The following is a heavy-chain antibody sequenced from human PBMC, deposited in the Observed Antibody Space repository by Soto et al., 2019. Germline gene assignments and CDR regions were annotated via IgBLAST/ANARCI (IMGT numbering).Heavy chain of an antibody. CDR3: AKDGTMTTVTSCYFDL. D-gene: IGHD4-17*01. J-gene: IGHJ2*01. V-gene: IGHV3-30*18. Sequence: QVQLVESGGGVVQPGRSLRLSCAASGFTFSSYGMHWVRQAPGKGLEWVAVISYDGSNKYYADSVKGRFTISRDNSKNTLYLQMNSLRAEDTAVYYCAKDGTMTTVTSCYFDLWGRGTLVTVSS. CDR2: ISYDGSNK. CDR1: GFTFSSYG.